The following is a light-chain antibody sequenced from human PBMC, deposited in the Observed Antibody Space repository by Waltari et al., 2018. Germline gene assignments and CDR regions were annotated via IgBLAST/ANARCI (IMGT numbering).Light chain of an antibody. CDR3: QHYVMLPVT. CDR1: QSVSRA. V-gene: IGKV3-20*01. CDR2: GIF. J-gene: IGKJ1*01. Sequence: EIVLTQSPGTLSLSPGERATLSCRTIQSVSRALAWYQQKPGQAPRLLIYGIFNRATGIPDRFSGSGSGTDFSLTISRLGPEDFAVYYCQHYVMLPVTFGQGTRVEVK.